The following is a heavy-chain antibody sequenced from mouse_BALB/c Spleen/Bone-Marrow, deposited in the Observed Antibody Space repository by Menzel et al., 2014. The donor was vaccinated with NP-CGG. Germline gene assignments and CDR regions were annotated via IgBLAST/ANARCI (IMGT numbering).Heavy chain of an antibody. CDR1: GYTFTSYW. Sequence: QVQLKDSGAELAKPGASVMMSCKASGYTFTSYWMHWVKQRPGQALEWIGYINPSTGYTEFNQKFKDKATLTADKSPSTAYMHLSSLTSEDSAVYYCARGATVVARYFDSWGQGTTLTVSS. D-gene: IGHD1-1*01. V-gene: IGHV1-7*01. CDR3: ARGATVVARYFDS. J-gene: IGHJ2*01. CDR2: INPSTGYT.